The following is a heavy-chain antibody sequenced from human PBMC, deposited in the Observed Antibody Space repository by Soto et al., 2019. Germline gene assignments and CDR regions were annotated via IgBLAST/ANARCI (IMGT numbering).Heavy chain of an antibody. V-gene: IGHV3-7*01. CDR2: INQDGSEK. CDR1: GFTFSSYW. CDR3: ASTSGGGYDYYYYYGTDV. Sequence: GGSLRLSCAASGFTFSSYWMTWVRQAPGKGLEWVANINQDGSEKYYMDSMKGRFTISRDNAKNSLLLQLNSLRAEDTAVYYCASTSGGGYDYYYYYGTDVWGQGTTVTVSS. J-gene: IGHJ6*02. D-gene: IGHD2-8*02.